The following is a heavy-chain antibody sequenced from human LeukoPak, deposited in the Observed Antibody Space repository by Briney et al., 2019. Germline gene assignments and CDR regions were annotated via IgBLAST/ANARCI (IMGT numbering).Heavy chain of an antibody. CDR2: ISSSGSTI. D-gene: IGHD2-2*01. J-gene: IGHJ4*02. V-gene: IGHV3-11*01. CDR1: GFTFSDYY. Sequence: GGSLRLSCAASGFTFSDYYMSWIRQAPGKGLEWVSYISSSGSTIYYADSVKGRFTISRDNAKNSLYLQMNSLRVEDTALYHCARLGGYCSSTSCFYFDYWGQGMLVTVSS. CDR3: ARLGGYCSSTSCFYFDY.